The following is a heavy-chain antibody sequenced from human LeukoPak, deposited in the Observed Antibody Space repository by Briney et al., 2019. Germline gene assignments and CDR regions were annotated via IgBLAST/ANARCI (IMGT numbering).Heavy chain of an antibody. CDR1: GFTFGSYG. CDR2: IAYDGSRA. J-gene: IGHJ4*02. D-gene: IGHD1-14*01. V-gene: IGHV3-33*01. CDR3: TRYNNDHFDY. Sequence: GGSLRLSCAGSGFTFGSYGMHWFRQTPGKGLEWVAVIAYDGSRAFYADSVKGRFTISRDNSKNTMSVQMDDLRAEDTAVYYCTRYNNDHFDYWGQGTLVTVSS.